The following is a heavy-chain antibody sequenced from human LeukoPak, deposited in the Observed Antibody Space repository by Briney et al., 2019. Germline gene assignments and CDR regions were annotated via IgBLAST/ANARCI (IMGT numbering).Heavy chain of an antibody. Sequence: ASVKVSCKASGGTFSSYAISWVRQAPGQGLEWMGGIIPIFGTANYAQKFQGRATITADESTSTAYMELSSLRSEDTAVYYCARGNPIAVAGRKGYYFDYWGQGTLVTVSS. V-gene: IGHV1-69*13. CDR1: GGTFSSYA. CDR2: IIPIFGTA. J-gene: IGHJ4*02. D-gene: IGHD6-19*01. CDR3: ARGNPIAVAGRKGYYFDY.